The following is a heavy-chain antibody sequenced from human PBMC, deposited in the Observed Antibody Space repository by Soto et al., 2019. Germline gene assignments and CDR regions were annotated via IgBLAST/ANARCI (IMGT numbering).Heavy chain of an antibody. Sequence: PGGSLRLSCAASGFTFSSYAMSWVRQAPGKGLEWVSAISGSGGSTYYADSVKGRFTISRDNSKNTLYLQMNSLRAEDTAVYYCAKAGGDFWSDYLYVMDVWGQGTTVTVSS. CDR2: ISGSGGST. D-gene: IGHD3-3*01. CDR3: AKAGGDFWSDYLYVMDV. V-gene: IGHV3-23*01. CDR1: GFTFSSYA. J-gene: IGHJ6*02.